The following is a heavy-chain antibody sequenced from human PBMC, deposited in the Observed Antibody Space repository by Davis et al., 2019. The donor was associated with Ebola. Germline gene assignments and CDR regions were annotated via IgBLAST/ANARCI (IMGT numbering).Heavy chain of an antibody. V-gene: IGHV4-39*07. CDR3: ARVGYPRYYFDY. Sequence: SETLSLTCTVSGGSISSSSYYWGWIRQPPGKGLEWIRSFYYSGSTYYNPSLKSRVTISVDRSKNQFSLKLSSVTAADTAVYYCARVGYPRYYFDYWGQGTLVTVSS. CDR1: GGSISSSSYY. D-gene: IGHD5-12*01. J-gene: IGHJ4*02. CDR2: FYYSGST.